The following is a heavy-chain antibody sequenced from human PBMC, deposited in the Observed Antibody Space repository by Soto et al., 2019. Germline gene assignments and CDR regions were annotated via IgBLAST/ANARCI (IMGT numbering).Heavy chain of an antibody. V-gene: IGHV1-18*01. CDR1: CYSFRTHG. CDR3: ARALGYCNSSGCFRNWFDP. CDR2: ISTYDDKT. Sequence: SVKVSYKGSCYSFRTHGISWVRQAPVQGLEWMGWISTYDDKTNFPQKFQGRITMTRDTSTSTAYMELRSLRSDDTAVYFCARALGYCNSSGCFRNWFDPWGQGTLVTVSS. D-gene: IGHD2-15*01. J-gene: IGHJ5*02.